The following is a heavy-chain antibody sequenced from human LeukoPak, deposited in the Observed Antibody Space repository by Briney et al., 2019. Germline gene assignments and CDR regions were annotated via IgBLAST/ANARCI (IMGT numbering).Heavy chain of an antibody. CDR3: ARHSLYYDFWSGTPWKTALDY. J-gene: IGHJ4*02. CDR1: GGSISSSSYY. CDR2: IYYSGST. V-gene: IGHV4-39*01. Sequence: SETLSLTCTVSGGSISSSSYYWGWIRQPPGKGLEWIGSIYYSGSTYYNPSLKSRVTISVDTSKNQFSLKLSSVTAADTAVYYCARHSLYYDFWSGTPWKTALDYWGQGTLVTVSS. D-gene: IGHD3-3*01.